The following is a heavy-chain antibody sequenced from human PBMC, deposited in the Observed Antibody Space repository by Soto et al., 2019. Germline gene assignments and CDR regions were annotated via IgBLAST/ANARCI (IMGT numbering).Heavy chain of an antibody. Sequence: SEPLCLTCDVSGVSISSSHWCCCLRQPPGKGLEWIGEVYHSGSANYNPSLKSRVSMSVGKSKNQFSLRLSSVTAADTALYYCARIAVVPSALDPWGQGTLVTVSS. CDR1: GVSISSSHW. J-gene: IGHJ5*02. CDR2: VYHSGSA. V-gene: IGHV4-4*02. CDR3: ARIAVVPSALDP. D-gene: IGHD2-2*01.